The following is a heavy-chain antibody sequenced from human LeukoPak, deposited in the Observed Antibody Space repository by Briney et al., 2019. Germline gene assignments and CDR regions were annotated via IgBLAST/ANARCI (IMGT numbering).Heavy chain of an antibody. CDR3: ARGFRISMFGVPHMRGSFDI. Sequence: SETLSLTCAVYDGSFSCYYWNWIRQPPGKGLEWIGKINHSGSTNYHTSLKSRVSISGDTSKNNFSLKLSCVTAADTAVYYWARGFRISMFGVPHMRGSFDIWGEGTMVTVSS. CDR1: DGSFSCYY. D-gene: IGHD3-3*01. V-gene: IGHV4-34*01. CDR2: INHSGST. J-gene: IGHJ3*02.